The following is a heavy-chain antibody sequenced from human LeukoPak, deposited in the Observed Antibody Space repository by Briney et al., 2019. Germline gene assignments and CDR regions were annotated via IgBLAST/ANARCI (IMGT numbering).Heavy chain of an antibody. Sequence: ASVKVSCKASGYTFTSYGISWVRQAPGQGLEWMGWISADNGNTHYEQKLQGRVTMTTDTSTSTAYMEVRSLRSDDTAVYYCARVLPQGPYYYHGMDVWGQGTTVTVSS. V-gene: IGHV1-18*01. D-gene: IGHD3-10*01. CDR3: ARVLPQGPYYYHGMDV. CDR1: GYTFTSYG. J-gene: IGHJ6*02. CDR2: ISADNGNT.